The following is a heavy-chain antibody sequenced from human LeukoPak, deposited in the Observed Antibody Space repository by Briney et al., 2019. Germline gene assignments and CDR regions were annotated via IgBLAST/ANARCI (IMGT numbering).Heavy chain of an antibody. CDR3: ARGPDYVWGSYRHN. CDR2: INPNSGGT. V-gene: IGHV1-2*06. CDR1: GYTFIDYF. J-gene: IGHJ4*02. Sequence: GASVKVSCKASGYTFIDYFIHWVRQAPGQGLEWMGRINPNSGGTNYAQNFQGRVTMTRDTSISTAYMELSSLRSDDTAVYYCARGPDYVWGSYRHNWGQGTLVTVSS. D-gene: IGHD3-16*02.